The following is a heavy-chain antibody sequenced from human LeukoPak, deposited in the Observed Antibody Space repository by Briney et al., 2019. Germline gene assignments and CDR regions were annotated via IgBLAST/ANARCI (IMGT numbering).Heavy chain of an antibody. J-gene: IGHJ4*02. CDR2: IYHSGST. D-gene: IGHD5-18*01. Sequence: SETLSLTCTVSGGSISSYYWSWIRQPPGKGLEWIGSIYHSGSTYYNPSLKSRVTISVDTSKNQFSLKLSSVTAADTAVYYCARDPDYSYGYGYFDYWGQGTLVTVSS. V-gene: IGHV4-38-2*02. CDR1: GGSISSYY. CDR3: ARDPDYSYGYGYFDY.